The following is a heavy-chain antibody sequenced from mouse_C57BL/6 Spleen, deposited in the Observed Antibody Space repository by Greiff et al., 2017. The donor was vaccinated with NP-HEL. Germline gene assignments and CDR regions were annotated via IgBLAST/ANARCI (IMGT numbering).Heavy chain of an antibody. V-gene: IGHV1-62-2*01. CDR1: GYTFTEYT. J-gene: IGHJ4*01. D-gene: IGHD2-5*01. CDR3: ARHEEDYSNQYYYAMDY. Sequence: VQLQQSGAELVKPGASVKLSCKASGYTFTEYTIHWVKQRSGQGLEWIGWFYPGSGSIKYNEKFKDKATLTADKSSSTVYMELSRLTSEDSAVYFCARHEEDYSNQYYYAMDYWGQGTSVTVSS. CDR2: FYPGSGSI.